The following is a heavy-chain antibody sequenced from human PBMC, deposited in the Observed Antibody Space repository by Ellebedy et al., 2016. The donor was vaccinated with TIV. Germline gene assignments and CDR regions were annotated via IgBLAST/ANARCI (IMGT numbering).Heavy chain of an antibody. CDR2: ISGSGGST. D-gene: IGHD2-2*01. CDR1: EFTFSSYA. V-gene: IGHV3-23*01. J-gene: IGHJ4*02. CDR3: ASPVVPAAMGVPFDY. Sequence: GESLKISXAASEFTFSSYAMSWVRQAPGKGLEWVSAISGSGGSTYYADSVKGRFTISRDNSKNTLYLQMNSLRAEDTAVYYCASPVVPAAMGVPFDYWGQGTLVTVSS.